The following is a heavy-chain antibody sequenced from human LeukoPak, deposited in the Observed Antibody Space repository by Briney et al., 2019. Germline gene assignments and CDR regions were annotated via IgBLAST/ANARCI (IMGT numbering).Heavy chain of an antibody. CDR1: GGSTSSYY. V-gene: IGHV4-59*01. D-gene: IGHD6-13*01. J-gene: IGHJ4*02. CDR3: ARARIYSSSWYFDY. Sequence: SETLSLTCTVSGGSTSSYYWSWIRQPPGKGLEWIGYIYYSGSTNYNPSLKSRVTISVDTSKNQFALKLSSVTAADTAVYYCARARIYSSSWYFDYWGQGTLVTVAS. CDR2: IYYSGST.